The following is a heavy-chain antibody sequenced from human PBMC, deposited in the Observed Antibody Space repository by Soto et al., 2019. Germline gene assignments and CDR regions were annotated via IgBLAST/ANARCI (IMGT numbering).Heavy chain of an antibody. CDR3: ARDLSVVFDY. Sequence: LRLSCTASGFTFNKYAMSWVRQAPGKGLEWVSAITDSGAASHYADSVKGRFTVSRDNSKNTLYLQMNSLRADDTAVYYCARDLSVVFDYWGQGTLVTVSS. D-gene: IGHD2-15*01. CDR1: GFTFNKYA. J-gene: IGHJ4*02. V-gene: IGHV3-23*01. CDR2: ITDSGAAS.